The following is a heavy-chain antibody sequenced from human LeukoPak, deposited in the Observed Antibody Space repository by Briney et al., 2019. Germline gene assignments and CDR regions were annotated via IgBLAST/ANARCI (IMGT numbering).Heavy chain of an antibody. D-gene: IGHD6-19*01. CDR3: ATKQWLAPPPDS. CDR2: INTDGTVT. J-gene: IGHJ4*02. CDR1: GFTFSKYW. V-gene: IGHV3-74*01. Sequence: GGSLRLSCAAPGFTFSKYWMLWVRQAPGKGLETVSRINTDGTVTTYADSVKGRFTVSRDNADNTMFLQMNSVRDEDTAVYYCATKQWLAPPPDSWGQGTPVTVSS.